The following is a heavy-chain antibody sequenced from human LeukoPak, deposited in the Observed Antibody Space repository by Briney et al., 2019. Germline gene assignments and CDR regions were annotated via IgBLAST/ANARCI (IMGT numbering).Heavy chain of an antibody. CDR1: GFTFSSYG. CDR2: IRYDGSNK. V-gene: IGHV3-30*02. D-gene: IGHD2-21*02. Sequence: GGSLRLSCAASGFTFSSYGMHWVRQAPGKGLEWVAFIRYDGSNKYYADSVKGRFTISRDNSKNTLYLQMNSLRAEDTAVYYCALQATKKIVVVTARSPYFDYWGQGTLVTVSS. CDR3: ALQATKKIVVVTARSPYFDY. J-gene: IGHJ4*02.